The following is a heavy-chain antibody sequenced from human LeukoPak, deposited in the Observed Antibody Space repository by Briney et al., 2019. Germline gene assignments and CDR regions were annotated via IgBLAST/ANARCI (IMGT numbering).Heavy chain of an antibody. D-gene: IGHD3-9*01. CDR3: AKDTLRYFDWLVVDY. CDR1: GFTFSSYG. CDR2: ISGSGGST. Sequence: GGSLRLSCAASGFTFSSYGMSWVRQAPGKGLEWVSAISGSGGSTYYADSVKGRFTISRDNSKNTLYLQMNSLRAEDTAVYYCAKDTLRYFDWLVVDYWGQGTLVTVSS. J-gene: IGHJ4*02. V-gene: IGHV3-23*01.